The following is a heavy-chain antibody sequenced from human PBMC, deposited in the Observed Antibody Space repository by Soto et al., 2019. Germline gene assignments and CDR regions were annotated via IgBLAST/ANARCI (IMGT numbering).Heavy chain of an antibody. D-gene: IGHD2-15*01. CDR3: TTKFPFRGVVVVAVSYYYYGMDV. Sequence: PGGSLRLSCAASGFTFSNAWMNWVRQAPGKGLEWVGRIKSKTDGGTTDYAAPVKGRFTISRDDSKNTLYLQMNSLKTEDTAVYYCTTKFPFRGVVVVAVSYYYYGMDVWGQGTTVTVSS. CDR2: IKSKTDGGTT. V-gene: IGHV3-15*07. J-gene: IGHJ6*02. CDR1: GFTFSNAW.